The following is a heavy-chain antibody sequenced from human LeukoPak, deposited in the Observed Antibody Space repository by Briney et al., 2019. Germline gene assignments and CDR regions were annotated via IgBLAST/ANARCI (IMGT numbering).Heavy chain of an antibody. V-gene: IGHV3-30-3*01. Sequence: GGSLRLSCAASGFTFSSYAMHWVRQAPGKGLEWVAVISYDGSNKYYADSVKGRFTISRDNSKNTLYLQMNSLRAEDTAVYYCARVLGPGYCSGSSCYSGAAYWGQGTLVTVSS. CDR3: ARVLGPGYCSGSSCYSGAAY. J-gene: IGHJ4*02. CDR2: ISYDGSNK. CDR1: GFTFSSYA. D-gene: IGHD2-15*01.